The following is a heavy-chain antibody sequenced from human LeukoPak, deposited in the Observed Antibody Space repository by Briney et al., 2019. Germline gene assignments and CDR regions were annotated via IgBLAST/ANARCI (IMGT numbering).Heavy chain of an antibody. CDR2: ISWDSGSI. J-gene: IGHJ4*02. V-gene: IGHV3-9*01. CDR3: AKDIRGGEQWGSYDY. D-gene: IGHD6-19*01. Sequence: GGSLRLSCAASGFTFDDYAMHWVRQAPGKCLEWVSGISWDSGSIGYADSVKGRFTISRDNAKNSLYLQMNSLRAEDTALYYCAKDIRGGEQWGSYDYWGQGTLVTVSS. CDR1: GFTFDDYA.